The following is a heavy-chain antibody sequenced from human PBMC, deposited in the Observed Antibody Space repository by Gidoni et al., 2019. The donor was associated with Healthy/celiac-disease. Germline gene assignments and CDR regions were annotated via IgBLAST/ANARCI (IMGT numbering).Heavy chain of an antibody. Sequence: EVQLVESGGGLVQPGRSLRLSCAASGFTFDDYAMYWVRQAPGKGLDWVSGISWNSGSIGYADSVKGRFTISRDNAKNSLYLQMNSLRAEDTALYHCAKDLRRYSSGWYYFDYWGQGTLVTVSS. V-gene: IGHV3-9*01. CDR3: AKDLRRYSSGWYYFDY. D-gene: IGHD6-19*01. CDR2: ISWNSGSI. CDR1: GFTFDDYA. J-gene: IGHJ4*02.